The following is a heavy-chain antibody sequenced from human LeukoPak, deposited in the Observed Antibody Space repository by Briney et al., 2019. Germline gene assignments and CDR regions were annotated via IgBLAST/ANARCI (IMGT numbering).Heavy chain of an antibody. Sequence: PGGSLRLSCAASGFTFSSYAIHWVRQAPGKGLEWVAVISYDGSNKYYADSVKGRFTISRDNSKNTLYLQMNSLRAEDTAVYYCARGLRTVKICYFDYWGQGTLVTVSS. V-gene: IGHV3-30*04. J-gene: IGHJ4*02. CDR3: ARGLRTVKICYFDY. CDR1: GFTFSSYA. CDR2: ISYDGSNK. D-gene: IGHD4-11*01.